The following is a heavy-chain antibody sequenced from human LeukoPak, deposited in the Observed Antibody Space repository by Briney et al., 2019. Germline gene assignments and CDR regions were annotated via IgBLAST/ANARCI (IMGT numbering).Heavy chain of an antibody. V-gene: IGHV4-59*01. CDR3: ARGRGLALRGFDP. CDR2: IYYSGST. Sequence: SGTLSLTCTVSGGSISSYYWSWIRQPPGKGLEWIGYIYYSGSTNYNPSLKSRVTISVDTSKNQFSLKLSSVTAADTAVYYCARGRGLALRGFDPWGQGTLVTVSS. D-gene: IGHD3/OR15-3a*01. CDR1: GGSISSYY. J-gene: IGHJ5*02.